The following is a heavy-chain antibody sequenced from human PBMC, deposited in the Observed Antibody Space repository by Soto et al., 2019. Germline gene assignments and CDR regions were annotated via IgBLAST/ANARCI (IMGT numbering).Heavy chain of an antibody. Sequence: ASVKVSCKASGYTFTSYAMHWVRQAPGQRLEWMGWINAGNGNTKYSQKFQGRVTMTRNTSISTAYMELSSLRSEDTAVYYCARGFIAVAGLFGYWGQGTLVTVSS. V-gene: IGHV1-3*01. CDR3: ARGFIAVAGLFGY. CDR2: INAGNGNT. CDR1: GYTFTSYA. D-gene: IGHD6-19*01. J-gene: IGHJ4*02.